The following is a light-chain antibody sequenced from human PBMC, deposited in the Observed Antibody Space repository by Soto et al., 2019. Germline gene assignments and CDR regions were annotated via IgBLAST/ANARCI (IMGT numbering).Light chain of an antibody. CDR1: GSDIGAYNY. J-gene: IGLJ1*01. CDR2: GVT. CDR3: SSFTTSYFYV. Sequence: QSALTQPASVSGSPGQSITISCTGSGSDIGAYNYVSWYQQHPGKAPKLLINGVTRRPSGVSSRFSASKSAYTASLTISGLQAEDEATYFCSSFTTSYFYVFGPGTKVTVL. V-gene: IGLV2-14*01.